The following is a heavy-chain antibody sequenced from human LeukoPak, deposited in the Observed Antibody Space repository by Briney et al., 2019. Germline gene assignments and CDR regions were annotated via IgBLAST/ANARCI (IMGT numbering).Heavy chain of an antibody. CDR3: ARGVGYYYDSSGYSEVP. V-gene: IGHV3-48*01. Sequence: PGGSLRLSCAASGFTFSSYSMNWVRQAPGKGLEWVSYISSSSSTIYYADSVKGRFTISRDNAKSSLYLQMNSLRAEDTAVYYCARGVGYYYDSSGYSEVPWGQGTLVTVSS. J-gene: IGHJ5*02. CDR2: ISSSSSTI. CDR1: GFTFSSYS. D-gene: IGHD3-22*01.